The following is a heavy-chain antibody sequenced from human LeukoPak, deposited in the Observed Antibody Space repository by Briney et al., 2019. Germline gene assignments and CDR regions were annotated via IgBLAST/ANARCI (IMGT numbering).Heavy chain of an antibody. J-gene: IGHJ3*02. V-gene: IGHV3-20*04. Sequence: ETLSLTCAVYGGSFSGGYWSWVRQAPGKGLEWVSGINWNGGSTGYADSVKGRFTISRDNAKNSLYLQMNSLRAEDTALYYCAREKSDSSVAFDIWGQGTMVTVSS. CDR1: GGSFSGGY. D-gene: IGHD3-22*01. CDR3: AREKSDSSVAFDI. CDR2: INWNGGST.